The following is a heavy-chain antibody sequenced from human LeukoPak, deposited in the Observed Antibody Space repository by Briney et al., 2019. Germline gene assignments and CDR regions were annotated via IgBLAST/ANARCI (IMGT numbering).Heavy chain of an antibody. J-gene: IGHJ5*02. CDR1: GGSISSYY. CDR3: ARMEQQLFSFDP. V-gene: IGHV4-59*12. D-gene: IGHD6-13*01. Sequence: SETLSLTCTVSGGSISSYYWSWIRQPPGKGLEWIGYIYHSGSTYYNPSLKSRVTISVDRSKNQFSLKLSSVTAADTAVYYCARMEQQLFSFDPWGQGTLVTVSS. CDR2: IYHSGST.